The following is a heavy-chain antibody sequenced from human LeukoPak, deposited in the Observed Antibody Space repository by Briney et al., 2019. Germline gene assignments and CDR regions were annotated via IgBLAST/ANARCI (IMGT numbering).Heavy chain of an antibody. CDR2: IKQDGSTK. CDR1: GFTFANSW. J-gene: IGHJ4*02. CDR3: TRDTIGSLDY. Sequence: PGGSLRLSCAASGFTFANSWMAWVRQAPGKGLEWVANIKQDGSTKHYADSLKGRFPISRDNPKNSLFLQMNNLRADDTAIYYCTRDTIGSLDYWGQGILVTVAS. D-gene: IGHD1-26*01. V-gene: IGHV3-7*01.